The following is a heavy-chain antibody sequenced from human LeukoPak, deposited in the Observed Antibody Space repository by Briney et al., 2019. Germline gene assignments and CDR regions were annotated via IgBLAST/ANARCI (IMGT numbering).Heavy chain of an antibody. V-gene: IGHV3-23*01. CDR3: ARRSWQFLDKGYFDY. D-gene: IGHD1-1*01. CDR2: VGGSDDST. CDR1: GFTFSNYA. Sequence: GGSLRLSCAASGFTFSNYAMSWVSQAPGKGLEWVSCVGGSDDSTDYADSVKGRFTISRDNSRNTLYLQMNSLRVEDTAIYYCARRSWQFLDKGYFDYWGQGTLVTVSS. J-gene: IGHJ4*02.